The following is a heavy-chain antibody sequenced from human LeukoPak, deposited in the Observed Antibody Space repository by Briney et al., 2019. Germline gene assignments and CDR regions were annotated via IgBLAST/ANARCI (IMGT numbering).Heavy chain of an antibody. Sequence: GASVKVSCKASGGTFSSYAISWVRQAPGQGLEWMGGIIPIFGTANYAQKFQGRVTITADESTSTAYMELSSLRSEDTAVYYCARGQADCSGGSCYEEIFDYWGQGTLVTVSS. J-gene: IGHJ4*02. V-gene: IGHV1-69*13. D-gene: IGHD2-15*01. CDR2: IIPIFGTA. CDR1: GGTFSSYA. CDR3: ARGQADCSGGSCYEEIFDY.